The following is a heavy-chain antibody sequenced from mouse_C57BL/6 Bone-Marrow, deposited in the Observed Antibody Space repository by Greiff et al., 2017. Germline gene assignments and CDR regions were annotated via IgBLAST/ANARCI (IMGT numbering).Heavy chain of an antibody. V-gene: IGHV5-4*01. CDR1: GFTFSSYA. J-gene: IGHJ3*01. CDR3: AREDYYGSSLFAY. CDR2: ISDGGSYT. D-gene: IGHD1-1*01. Sequence: EVMLVESGGGLVKPGGSLKLSCAASGFTFSSYAMSWVRQTPEKRLEWVATISDGGSYTYYPDNVKGRFTISRENAKNNLYLQMSHLKSEDTAMYYCAREDYYGSSLFAYWGQGTLVTVSA.